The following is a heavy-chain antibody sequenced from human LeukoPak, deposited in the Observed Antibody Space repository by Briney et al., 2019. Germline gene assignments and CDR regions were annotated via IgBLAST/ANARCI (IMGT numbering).Heavy chain of an antibody. J-gene: IGHJ4*02. D-gene: IGHD6-19*01. CDR3: AIRIAVAGRTYFDY. Sequence: ASVKVSCKASGYTFTSYYMHWVRQAPGQGLEWMGIINPSGGSTSYAQKFQGRVTITADKSTSTAYMELSSLRSEDTAVYYCAIRIAVAGRTYFDYWGQGTLVTVSS. CDR2: INPSGGST. V-gene: IGHV1-46*01. CDR1: GYTFTSYY.